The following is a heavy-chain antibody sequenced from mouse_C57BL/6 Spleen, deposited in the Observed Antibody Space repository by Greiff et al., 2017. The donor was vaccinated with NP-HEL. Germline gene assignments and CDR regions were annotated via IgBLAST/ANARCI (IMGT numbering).Heavy chain of an antibody. J-gene: IGHJ2*01. CDR3: TRMYYGSSLDY. CDR2: IDPETGGT. V-gene: IGHV1-15*01. Sequence: QVQLQQSGAELVRPGASVKLSCTASGFNIKDDYMHWVKQTPVHGLEWIGAIDPETGGTAYNQKFKGKAILTADKSSSTAYMELRSLTSEDSAVYYCTRMYYGSSLDYWGQGTTLTVSS. D-gene: IGHD1-1*01. CDR1: GFNIKDDY.